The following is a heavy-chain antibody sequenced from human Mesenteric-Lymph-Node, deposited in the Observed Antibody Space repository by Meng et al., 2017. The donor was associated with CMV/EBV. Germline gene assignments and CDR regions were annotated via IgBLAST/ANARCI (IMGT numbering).Heavy chain of an antibody. V-gene: IGHV3-9*01. CDR1: GFTFDDYA. J-gene: IGHJ4*02. Sequence: GGSLRLSCEASGFTFDDYAMHWVRQAPGKGLEWVSGISWNSGSIGYADSVRGRFTISRDNAKNSLYLQMDSLRPEDTALYYCVKGQGGYNYAVDHWGQGALVTVSS. CDR2: ISWNSGSI. CDR3: VKGQGGYNYAVDH. D-gene: IGHD5-24*01.